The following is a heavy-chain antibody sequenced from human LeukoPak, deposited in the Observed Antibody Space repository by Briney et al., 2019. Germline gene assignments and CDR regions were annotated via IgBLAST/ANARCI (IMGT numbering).Heavy chain of an antibody. J-gene: IGHJ4*02. CDR2: ILSDGSKE. D-gene: IGHD1-26*01. CDR1: GFTFSNYG. V-gene: IGHV3-33*01. Sequence: PGGSLRLSCAASGFTFSNYGMHWVRQAPGKGLEWVAVILSDGSKEFYKDSVKGRFTISRDNSKNTLFLQMNSLRAEDTAVYYCARDYKWELNSLGYWGQGTLVTVSS. CDR3: ARDYKWELNSLGY.